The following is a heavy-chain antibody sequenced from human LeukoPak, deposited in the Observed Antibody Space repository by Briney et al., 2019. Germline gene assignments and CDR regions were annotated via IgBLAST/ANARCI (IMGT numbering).Heavy chain of an antibody. CDR3: ARSRIAAAANWFDP. Sequence: SVKVSCKASGGTFSSYAISWVRQAPGQGLEWMGGIIPIFGTANYAQKFQGRVTITADESTSTAYMELSSVRSEDTAVYYCARSRIAAAANWFDPWGQGTLVTVSS. CDR1: GGTFSSYA. J-gene: IGHJ5*02. CDR2: IIPIFGTA. V-gene: IGHV1-69*01. D-gene: IGHD6-13*01.